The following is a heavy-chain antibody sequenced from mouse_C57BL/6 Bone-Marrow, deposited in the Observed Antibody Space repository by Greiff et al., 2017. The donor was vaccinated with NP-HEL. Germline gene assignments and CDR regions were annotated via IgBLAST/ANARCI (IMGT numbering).Heavy chain of an antibody. CDR2: IDPETGGT. Sequence: QVQLQQSGAELVRPGASVTLSCKASGYIFTDYEMHWVKQTPVHGLEWIGAIDPETGGTAYNQKFKGKAILTADKSSSTAYMELRSLTSEDSAVYYCTREGFYYGSSFHYYAMDYWGQGTSVTVSS. J-gene: IGHJ4*01. D-gene: IGHD1-1*01. CDR1: GYIFTDYE. V-gene: IGHV1-15*01. CDR3: TREGFYYGSSFHYYAMDY.